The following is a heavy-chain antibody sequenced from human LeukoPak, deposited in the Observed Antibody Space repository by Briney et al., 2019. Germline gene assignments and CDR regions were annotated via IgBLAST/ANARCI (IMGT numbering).Heavy chain of an antibody. V-gene: IGHV1-2*02. Sequence: ASVKVSCKASGYTFTDYYMHWVRQAPGRGLEWMGWINPNSGGTNYAQKFQGRVTMTRDTSISTAYMELSRLRSDDTAVYYCAREIDDYGDYYIDYWGQGTLVTVSS. CDR1: GYTFTDYY. CDR2: INPNSGGT. D-gene: IGHD4-17*01. CDR3: AREIDDYGDYYIDY. J-gene: IGHJ4*02.